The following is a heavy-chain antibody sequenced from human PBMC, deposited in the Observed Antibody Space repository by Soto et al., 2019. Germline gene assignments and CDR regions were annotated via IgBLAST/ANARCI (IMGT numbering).Heavy chain of an antibody. CDR1: GFTFDDYS. D-gene: IGHD2-21*01. CDR3: TKSGGEYDFDY. J-gene: IGHJ4*02. CDR2: IFWDGGTA. Sequence: GSLRLSCASSGFTFDDYSMHWVRQTPGKGLEWISLIFWDGGTAYYADSVKGRFTTSRDNSKNTLYLQMNSLTSDDTALYYCTKSGGEYDFDYWGQGTLVTVSS. V-gene: IGHV3-43*01.